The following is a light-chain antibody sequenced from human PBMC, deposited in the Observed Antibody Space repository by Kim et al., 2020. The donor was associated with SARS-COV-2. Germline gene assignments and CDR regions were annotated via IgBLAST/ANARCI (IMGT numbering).Light chain of an antibody. CDR1: QSVNNKY. Sequence: EVVLTQSPSLLSLSPGQRATLSCRDSQSVNNKYLAWYQQKPGQAPRLLMYGASSRATGIPGRFSGSGSGTDFTLTITRLEPEDFAVYYCKQYGNAPGTFGQGTKVDIK. V-gene: IGKV3-20*01. CDR3: KQYGNAPGT. CDR2: GAS. J-gene: IGKJ1*01.